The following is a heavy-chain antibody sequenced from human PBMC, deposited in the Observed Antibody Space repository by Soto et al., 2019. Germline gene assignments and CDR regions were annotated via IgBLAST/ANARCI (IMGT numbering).Heavy chain of an antibody. Sequence: SETLSLTCTVSGGSISSSSYYWGWIRQPPGKGLEWIGSIYYSGSTYYNPSLKSRVTISVDTSKNQFSLKLSSVTAADTAVYYCASGSDFGSGSYVDNWGQGTLFTVSS. D-gene: IGHD3-3*01. V-gene: IGHV4-39*01. CDR1: GGSISSSSYY. CDR2: IYYSGST. J-gene: IGHJ4*02. CDR3: ASGSDFGSGSYVDN.